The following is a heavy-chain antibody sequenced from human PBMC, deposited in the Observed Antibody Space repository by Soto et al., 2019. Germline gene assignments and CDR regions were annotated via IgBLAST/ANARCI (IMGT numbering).Heavy chain of an antibody. Sequence: ASVKVSCKASGYTFTSYGISWVRQAPGQGLEWMGWISAYNGNTNYAQKLQGRDTMTTDTSTSTAYMELRSLRSDDTAVYYCARDGEQYSSSSYDYWGQGTLVTVSS. CDR1: GYTFTSYG. CDR2: ISAYNGNT. J-gene: IGHJ4*02. CDR3: ARDGEQYSSSSYDY. V-gene: IGHV1-18*01. D-gene: IGHD6-6*01.